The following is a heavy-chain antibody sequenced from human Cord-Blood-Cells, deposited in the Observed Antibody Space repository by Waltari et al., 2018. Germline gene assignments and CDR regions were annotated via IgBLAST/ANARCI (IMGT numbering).Heavy chain of an antibody. CDR3: ARRGGDDFWSGYYYGMDV. V-gene: IGHV5-51*01. CDR2: IYPGDSDT. CDR1: GYSFTSYW. Sequence: EVQLVPSGAEVKKPGGSLKISCKGSGYSFTSYWIGWVSPLPGTGLEWMGIIYPGDSDTRYSPSFQGQVTISADKSISTAYLQWSSRKASDTAMYYCARRGGDDFWSGYYYGMDVWGQGTTVTVSS. J-gene: IGHJ6*02. D-gene: IGHD3-3*01.